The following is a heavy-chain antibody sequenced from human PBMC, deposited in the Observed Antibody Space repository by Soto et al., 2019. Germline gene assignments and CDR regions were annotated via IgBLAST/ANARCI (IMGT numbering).Heavy chain of an antibody. CDR1: GDSVSSNSAA. CDR3: ARVPNPFRQKIGYEDAFDF. D-gene: IGHD5-12*01. J-gene: IGHJ3*01. V-gene: IGHV6-1*01. Sequence: QVQLQQSGPGLVKPSQTLSLTCAISGDSVSSNSAAWNWIRQSPSRGLEWLGRTYYRSKWYNDYAVSVKSRITLNPEKTKNQFSLQRNCVTPEDTAVYYCARVPNPFRQKIGYEDAFDFWGQGTVVTVSS. CDR2: TYYRSKWYN.